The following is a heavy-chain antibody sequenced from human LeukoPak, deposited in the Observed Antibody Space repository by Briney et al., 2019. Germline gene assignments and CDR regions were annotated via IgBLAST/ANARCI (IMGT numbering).Heavy chain of an antibody. CDR3: ARAIRPKSSDAFDI. J-gene: IGHJ3*02. D-gene: IGHD5-12*01. Sequence: ASVKASCKASGYTFTGYYMHWVRQAPGQGLEWMGWINPNSGGTNYAQKFQGRVTMTRDTSISTAYMELSRLRSDDTAVYYCARAIRPKSSDAFDIWGQGTMVTVSS. V-gene: IGHV1-2*02. CDR1: GYTFTGYY. CDR2: INPNSGGT.